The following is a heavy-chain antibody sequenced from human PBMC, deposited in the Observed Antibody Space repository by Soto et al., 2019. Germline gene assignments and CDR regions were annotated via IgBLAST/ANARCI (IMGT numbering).Heavy chain of an antibody. V-gene: IGHV4-59*01. Sequence: SETLSLTCTVSGGSISSYYWSWIRQPPGKGLEWIGYISYSGSTNDNPSLRRRVTISVDTSKNQFSLKLSSVTAADTAVYYCARDAGGYDLYYFDYWGQGTLVTVSS. CDR1: GGSISSYY. J-gene: IGHJ4*02. CDR2: ISYSGST. CDR3: ARDAGGYDLYYFDY. D-gene: IGHD5-12*01.